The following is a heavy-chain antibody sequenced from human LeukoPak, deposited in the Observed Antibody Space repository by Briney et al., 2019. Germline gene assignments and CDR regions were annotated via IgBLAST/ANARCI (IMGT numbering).Heavy chain of an antibody. CDR3: TRGSETVYSSSPPYYFDY. J-gene: IGHJ4*02. CDR2: IRSKAYGGTT. D-gene: IGHD6-6*01. Sequence: GGSLRLSCTASGFTFGDYAMSWFRQAPGKGLEWVGFIRSKAYGGTTEYAASVKGRFTISRDDSKSIAYLQMNSLKTEDTAVYYCTRGSETVYSSSPPYYFDYWGQGTLVTVSS. V-gene: IGHV3-49*03. CDR1: GFTFGDYA.